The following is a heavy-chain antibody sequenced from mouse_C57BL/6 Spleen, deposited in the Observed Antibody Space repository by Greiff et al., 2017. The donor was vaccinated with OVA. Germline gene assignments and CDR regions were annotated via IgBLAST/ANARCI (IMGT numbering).Heavy chain of an antibody. CDR2: IWSGGST. V-gene: IGHV2-2*01. CDR1: GFSLTSYG. CDR3: AGTYYSNHLDY. J-gene: IGHJ2*01. Sequence: QVQLQQSGPGLVQPSQSLSITCTVSGFSLTSYGVHWVRQSPGKGLEWLGVIWSGGSTDYNAAFISRLSISKDNSKSQVFFKMNRLQADDTAIYYCAGTYYSNHLDYWGQGTTLTVSS. D-gene: IGHD2-5*01.